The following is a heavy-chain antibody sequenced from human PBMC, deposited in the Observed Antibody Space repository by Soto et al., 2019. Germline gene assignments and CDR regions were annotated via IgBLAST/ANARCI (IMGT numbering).Heavy chain of an antibody. Sequence: RRLSCAASGFAVSSNFISWVRHAPGKGLELVSVICSGGITYYAYXXXXXXTXXXXXSXNTXXLQXXXLXAXXXXIYYCARATMIGLLSSWGQGTLVTVSS. CDR2: ICSGGIT. V-gene: IGHV3-66*01. J-gene: IGHJ5*02. D-gene: IGHD3-22*01. CDR1: GFAVSSNF. CDR3: ARATMIGLLSS.